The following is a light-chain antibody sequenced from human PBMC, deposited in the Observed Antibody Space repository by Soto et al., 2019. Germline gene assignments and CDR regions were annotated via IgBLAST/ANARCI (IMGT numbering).Light chain of an antibody. J-gene: IGKJ1*01. Sequence: DAQIGHSPPSTSGSXGGRVTIAXXASQTIGTYLNWCRHKSGAAPELLIYDASTLQSGVPSRFRGCASGPDFTHTISSRPLHSFATYYCPQSSSPPLTFGQGTKVDIK. CDR2: DAS. V-gene: IGKV1-39*01. CDR1: QTIGTY. CDR3: PQSSSPPLT.